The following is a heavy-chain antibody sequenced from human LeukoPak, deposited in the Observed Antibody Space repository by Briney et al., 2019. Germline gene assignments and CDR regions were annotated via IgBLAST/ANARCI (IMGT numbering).Heavy chain of an antibody. Sequence: ASVKVSCKASGYTFITYGISWVRQAPGQGLEWMVWINPRNGNTNYVQKLQGRVTMTTDTSTSTAYMELRSLRSDDTAVYYCARVGYDSSGHHRYAFDIWGQGTMVTASS. CDR2: INPRNGNT. V-gene: IGHV1-18*01. CDR3: ARVGYDSSGHHRYAFDI. D-gene: IGHD3-22*01. J-gene: IGHJ3*02. CDR1: GYTFITYG.